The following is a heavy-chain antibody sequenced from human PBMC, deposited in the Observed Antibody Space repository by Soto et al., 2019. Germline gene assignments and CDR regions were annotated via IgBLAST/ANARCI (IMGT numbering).Heavy chain of an antibody. CDR2: ISYDGSNK. D-gene: IGHD6-13*01. Sequence: QVQLVESGGGVVQPGRSLRLSCAASGFTFSSYGMHWVRQAPGKGLAWVAVISYDGSNKYYADSVKGRFTISRDNSKNTLYLQMNSLRAEDTAVYYCAKEGRLSSWYFAFDIWGQGTMVTVSS. J-gene: IGHJ3*02. CDR1: GFTFSSYG. CDR3: AKEGRLSSWYFAFDI. V-gene: IGHV3-30*18.